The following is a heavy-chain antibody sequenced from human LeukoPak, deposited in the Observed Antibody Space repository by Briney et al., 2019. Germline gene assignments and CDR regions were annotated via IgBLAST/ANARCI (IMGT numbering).Heavy chain of an antibody. CDR2: ISGSGSSI. J-gene: IGHJ4*02. Sequence: PGGSLRLSCAASGFTFSNYEMDWVRQAPGKGLEWVSYISGSGSSIYHADSVKGRFTISRDNAKNSLFLQMNSLRAEDTAVYFCARGDHYERSGDFLDYWGQGTLVTVSS. V-gene: IGHV3-48*03. CDR1: GFTFSNYE. CDR3: ARGDHYERSGDFLDY. D-gene: IGHD3-22*01.